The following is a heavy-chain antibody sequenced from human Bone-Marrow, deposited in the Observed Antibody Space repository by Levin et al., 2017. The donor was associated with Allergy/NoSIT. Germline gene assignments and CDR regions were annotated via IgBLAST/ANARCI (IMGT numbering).Heavy chain of an antibody. D-gene: IGHD3/OR15-3a*01. J-gene: IGHJ5*02. CDR1: GASISGQNW. CDR3: ARYNMVWTHNVHWFDP. Sequence: GSLRLSCAVSGASISGQNWWSWIRQSPGKGLEYLGEIFHTGTAHFNPSLRSRLAMSVDTSKNEFSLRLTSVTAADTAVYYCARYNMVWTHNVHWFDPWGQGVPVTVSS. CDR2: IFHTGTA. V-gene: IGHV4-4*02.